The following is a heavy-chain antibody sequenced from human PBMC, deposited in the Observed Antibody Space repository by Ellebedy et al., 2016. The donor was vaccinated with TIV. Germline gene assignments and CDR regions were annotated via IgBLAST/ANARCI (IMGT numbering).Heavy chain of an antibody. J-gene: IGHJ4*02. CDR3: VNFYD. CDR2: ITHNGIT. CDR1: GGSFSEYY. D-gene: IGHD2/OR15-2a*01. Sequence: SETLSLTXGVNGGSFSEYYWTWVRQSPGKGLEWVGEITHNGITSYNPSLQSRVTIFIDTSKSQFSLRLRSVTAADTAVYFCVNFYDWGPGIRVTVSS. V-gene: IGHV4-34*01.